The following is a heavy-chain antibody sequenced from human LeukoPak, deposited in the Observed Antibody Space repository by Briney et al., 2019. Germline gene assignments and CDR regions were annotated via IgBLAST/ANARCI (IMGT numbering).Heavy chain of an antibody. CDR2: VRYDGSKT. CDR1: GFTFSSYG. Sequence: PGGSLRLSCAASGFTFSSYGMHWVRQAPGKGLEWVSFVRYDGSKTYYADSVKGRFTISRDNSKNTVQLQMNSLRVEDTAMYYCAKSHDGDPKEGGFDIWGQGTMVTVSS. CDR3: AKSHDGDPKEGGFDI. V-gene: IGHV3-30*02. D-gene: IGHD4-17*01. J-gene: IGHJ3*02.